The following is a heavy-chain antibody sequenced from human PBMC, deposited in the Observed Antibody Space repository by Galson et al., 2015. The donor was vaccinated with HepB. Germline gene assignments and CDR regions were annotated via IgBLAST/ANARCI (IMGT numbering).Heavy chain of an antibody. Sequence: SLRLSCAASGFTFSSYGMHWVRQAPGKGLEWVAVIWYDENNKYYADSVKGRFTISRDNSKKKLYLQMNSLRDEDTAVYYCARDSGNWGPLDYWGQGTLVTVSS. CDR2: IWYDENNK. CDR3: ARDSGNWGPLDY. CDR1: GFTFSSYG. V-gene: IGHV3-33*01. J-gene: IGHJ4*02. D-gene: IGHD3-16*01.